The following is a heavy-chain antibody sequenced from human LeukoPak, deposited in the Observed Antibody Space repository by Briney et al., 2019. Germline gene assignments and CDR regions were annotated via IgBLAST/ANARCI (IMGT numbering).Heavy chain of an antibody. CDR1: GFIFSNHG. Sequence: GMSLRLSCAVSGFIFSNHGMRWVRQAPGKGLEWVSAISGSGGSTYYADSVKGRFTISRDNTKNTLNLQMYSLRAEDTAMYYCATSRTFDYWGQGTLVTVSS. CDR2: ISGSGGST. CDR3: ATSRTFDY. D-gene: IGHD1-1*01. V-gene: IGHV3-23*01. J-gene: IGHJ4*02.